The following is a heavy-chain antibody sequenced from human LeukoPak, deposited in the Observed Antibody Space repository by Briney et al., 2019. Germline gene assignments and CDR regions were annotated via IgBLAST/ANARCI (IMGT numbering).Heavy chain of an antibody. CDR3: TTNTVTTGYYYYGMDV. CDR2: IKSKTDGGTT. CDR1: GFTFSNAW. D-gene: IGHD4-11*01. V-gene: IGHV3-15*01. Sequence: KPGGSLRLSCAASGFTFSNAWMSWVRGAPGKGLEWVGRIKSKTDGGTTDYAAPVKGRFTISRDDSKNTLYLQMNSLKTEDTAVYYCTTNTVTTGYYYYGMDVWGQGTTVTVSS. J-gene: IGHJ6*02.